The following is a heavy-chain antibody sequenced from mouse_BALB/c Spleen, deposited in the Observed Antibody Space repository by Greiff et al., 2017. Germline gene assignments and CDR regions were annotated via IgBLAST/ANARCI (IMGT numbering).Heavy chain of an antibody. Sequence: VKLQQSGAELVRPGSSVKISCKASGYAFSSYWMNWVKQRPGQGLEWIGQIYPGDGDTNYNGKFKGKATLTADKSSSTAYMQLSSLTSEDSAVYFCARESDYDVGYAMDYWGQGTSVTVSS. CDR3: ARESDYDVGYAMDY. CDR2: IYPGDGDT. J-gene: IGHJ4*01. CDR1: GYAFSSYW. D-gene: IGHD2-4*01. V-gene: IGHV1-80*01.